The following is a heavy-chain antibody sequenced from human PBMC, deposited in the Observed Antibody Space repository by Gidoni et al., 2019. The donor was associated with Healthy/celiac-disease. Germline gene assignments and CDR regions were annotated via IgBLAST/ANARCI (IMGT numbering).Heavy chain of an antibody. V-gene: IGHV4-34*01. CDR3: ARRVIAAAGTGTFDI. J-gene: IGHJ3*02. CDR2: INHSGSP. Sequence: QVQLQQWCAGLLKPSETLSLTCAVDGGSFSGYYWSWIRQPPGKGLEWIGEINHSGSPNSNPSLKSRVTISVDTSKNQFSLTLSSVTAADTAVYYCARRVIAAAGTGTFDIWGQGTMVTVSS. D-gene: IGHD6-13*01. CDR1: GGSFSGYY.